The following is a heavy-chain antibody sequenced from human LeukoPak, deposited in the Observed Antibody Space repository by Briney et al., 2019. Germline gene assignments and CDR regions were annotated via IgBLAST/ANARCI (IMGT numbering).Heavy chain of an antibody. CDR2: FDPEDGET. CDR3: ATDNYDSSGYYYDY. J-gene: IGHJ4*02. Sequence: ASVKVSCKVSGYTLTELSMHWVRQAPGKGLEWMGGFDPEDGETIYAQKFQGRVTMTEDTSTDTAYTELSSLRSEDTTVYYCATDNYDSSGYYYDYWGQGTLVTVSS. CDR1: GYTLTELS. D-gene: IGHD3-22*01. V-gene: IGHV1-24*01.